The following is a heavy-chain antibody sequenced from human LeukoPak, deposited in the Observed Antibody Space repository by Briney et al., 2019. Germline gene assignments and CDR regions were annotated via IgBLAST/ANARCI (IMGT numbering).Heavy chain of an antibody. V-gene: IGHV3-21*04. CDR2: ISSSSSYI. D-gene: IGHD5-24*01. CDR3: ATLVEMANVQP. CDR1: GFIFSSYS. Sequence: KSGGSLRLSCAASGFIFSSYSMNWVRQAPGKGLECVSSISSSSSYIYYADSVKGRFTISRDNAKNSLYPQINSLRAHATPLYSFATLVEMANVQPWGHGTLVTASS. J-gene: IGHJ1*01.